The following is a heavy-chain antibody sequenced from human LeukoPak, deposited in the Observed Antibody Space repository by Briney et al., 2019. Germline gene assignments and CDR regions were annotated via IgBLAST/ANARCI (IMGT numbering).Heavy chain of an antibody. CDR2: IYSGGST. Sequence: PGGSLRLSCAASGFTVSSYSMGWVRQAPGKGLEWVSIIYSGGSTYYADSVKGRFTIPRDNSKNTLYLQMNSLRAEDTAVYYCARDHGTGWPFDYWGQGTLVTVSS. CDR1: GFTVSSYS. D-gene: IGHD6-19*01. V-gene: IGHV3-66*01. CDR3: ARDHGTGWPFDY. J-gene: IGHJ4*02.